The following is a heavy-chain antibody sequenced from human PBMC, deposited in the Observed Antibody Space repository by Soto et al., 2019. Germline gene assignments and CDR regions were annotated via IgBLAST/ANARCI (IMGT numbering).Heavy chain of an antibody. V-gene: IGHV4-34*01. J-gene: IGHJ4*02. CDR1: GGSFSGYY. D-gene: IGHD3-9*01. CDR3: ARGPYYDILTGYNNYFDY. Sequence: TSETLSLTCAVYGGSFSGYYWSWIRQPPGKGLEWIGEINHSGSTNYNPSLKSRVTISVDTSKNQFSLKLSSVTAADTAVYYCARGPYYDILTGYNNYFDYWGQGTLVTVSS. CDR2: INHSGST.